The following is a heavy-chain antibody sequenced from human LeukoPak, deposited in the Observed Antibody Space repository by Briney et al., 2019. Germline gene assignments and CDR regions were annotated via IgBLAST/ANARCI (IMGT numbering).Heavy chain of an antibody. CDR1: VFTFIPYA. J-gene: IGHJ5*02. V-gene: IGHV3-23*01. CDR2: ISGRGRPT. Sequence: GSLRLSCAASVFTFIPYAICWVRPTPGKKLEWGSAISGRGRPTYYADFVKGRFSIVRGNSKNTRYLEVNSRRAEDTAVYYCAESASGSSSNWFDPWGQGTLVSVSS. D-gene: IGHD5-12*01. CDR3: AESASGSSSNWFDP.